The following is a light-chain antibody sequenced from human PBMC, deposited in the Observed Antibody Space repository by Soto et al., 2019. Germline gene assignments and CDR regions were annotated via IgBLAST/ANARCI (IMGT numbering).Light chain of an antibody. Sequence: QSVLTQPPSASGSPGQSITISCTGTSSDVGAYDYVSWYQQHPGKAPKLMIYEINKRPSGVPDRFSGSKSGSTASLTVSGLQAEDEADYYCSSFAGSNNFPYVFGTGTRSPS. CDR2: EIN. CDR3: SSFAGSNNFPYV. J-gene: IGLJ1*01. V-gene: IGLV2-8*01. CDR1: SSDVGAYDY.